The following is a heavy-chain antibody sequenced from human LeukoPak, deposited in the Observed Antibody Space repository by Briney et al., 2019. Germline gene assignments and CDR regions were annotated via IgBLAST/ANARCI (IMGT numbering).Heavy chain of an antibody. J-gene: IGHJ4*02. D-gene: IGHD6-19*01. CDR3: ARESETSGWYDY. Sequence: GGSLRLSCAAPGFIFDNYAIHWVRQAPGKGLEWVSLISGDGGSTFYADSVRGRFTISRDNTRKSLSLQMSSLRSEDTALYYCARESETSGWYDYWGQGTLVIVSS. CDR2: ISGDGGST. V-gene: IGHV3-43*02. CDR1: GFIFDNYA.